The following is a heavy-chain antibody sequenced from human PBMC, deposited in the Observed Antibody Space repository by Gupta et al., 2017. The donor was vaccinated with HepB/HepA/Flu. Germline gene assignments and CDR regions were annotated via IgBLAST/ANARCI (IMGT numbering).Heavy chain of an antibody. D-gene: IGHD1-7*01. CDR1: GFIFSNYW. V-gene: IGHV3-7*01. CDR2: IKHDGSET. CDR3: AKHRTSRFTSGHNYGYMDL. Sequence: EVQLVDSGGGLVQPGGSVSLSCEASGFIFSNYWMTWVRQATGNRLEFVANIKHDGSETNYGDSVRGRFTISRDNAKSSLYLQMSSLSVEDTAIYHCAKHRTSRFTSGHNYGYMDLWGKGTTVVVSS. J-gene: IGHJ6*03.